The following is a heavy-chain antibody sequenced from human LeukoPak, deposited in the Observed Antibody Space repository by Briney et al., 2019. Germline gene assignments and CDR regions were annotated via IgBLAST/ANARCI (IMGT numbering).Heavy chain of an antibody. CDR3: ARDNWNYGSSMDV. V-gene: IGHV4-59*02. D-gene: IGHD1-7*01. CDR2: IYYSGST. J-gene: IGHJ6*02. CDR1: GGSVSSYY. Sequence: PSETLSLTCTVSGGSVSSYYWSWIRQPPGKGLEWIGYIYYSGSTNYNPSLKSRVTISVDTSKNQLSLKLSSVTAADTAVYHCARDNWNYGSSMDVWGHGTTVTVSS.